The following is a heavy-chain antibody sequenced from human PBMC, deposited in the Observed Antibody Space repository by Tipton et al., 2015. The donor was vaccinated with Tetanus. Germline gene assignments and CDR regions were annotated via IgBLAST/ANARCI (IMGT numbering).Heavy chain of an antibody. CDR3: VRAAGFLGLTHDF. CDR1: GASFSSGDYY. V-gene: IGHV4-30-4*01. Sequence: TLSLTCTVSGASFSSGDYYWSWIRKPPGKDLEWIGYIYQTGTTYYNPSLKGRVTISMDRSNTQFSLRLDSLTAADTAVYYCVRAAGFLGLTHDFWGRGTLVSVSS. D-gene: IGHD2/OR15-2a*01. CDR2: IYQTGTT. J-gene: IGHJ4*02.